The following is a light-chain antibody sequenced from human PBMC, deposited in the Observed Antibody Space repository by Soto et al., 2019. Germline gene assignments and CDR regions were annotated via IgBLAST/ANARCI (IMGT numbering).Light chain of an antibody. V-gene: IGLV2-14*01. CDR3: SSYTSGSTDV. CDR1: SSDVGAYTY. Sequence: QSALTQPASVSGSPGQSITISCTGTSSDVGAYTYVSWYQQHPGKAPKLMIHDVSHRPSGISNRFSGSKSGNTASLTISGLQAEDEADYYCSSYTSGSTDVFGTGTKLTVL. CDR2: DVS. J-gene: IGLJ1*01.